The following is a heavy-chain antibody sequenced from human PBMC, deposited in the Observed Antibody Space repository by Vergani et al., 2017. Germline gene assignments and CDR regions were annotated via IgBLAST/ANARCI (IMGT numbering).Heavy chain of an antibody. CDR3: ARYRYYDSSGYET. Sequence: QVQLQQWGAGLLKPSETLSLTCAVYGGSFSGYYWSWIRQPPGKGLEWIGEINHSGNTNYNPSLKSRVTISLDTSKNQFSQKLSSVTAPDTAVYYCARYRYYDSSGYETWGQGTLVTVSS. V-gene: IGHV4-34*01. CDR1: GGSFSGYY. CDR2: INHSGNT. J-gene: IGHJ4*02. D-gene: IGHD3-22*01.